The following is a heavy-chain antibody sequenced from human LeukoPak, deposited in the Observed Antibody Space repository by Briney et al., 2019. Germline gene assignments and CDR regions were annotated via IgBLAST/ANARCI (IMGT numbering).Heavy chain of an antibody. D-gene: IGHD2-21*02. CDR2: IIPMFGPA. Sequence: GASVKVSCKSSGGTFSSYAFSWVRQAPGQGLEWMGGIIPMFGPANYAQKFQGRVTITADESTRTAYMEVSSLRSEDTAVYFCARSVVVTAIKYYYYGMDAWGQGTTVAVSS. V-gene: IGHV1-69*13. CDR1: GGTFSSYA. J-gene: IGHJ6*02. CDR3: ARSVVVTAIKYYYYGMDA.